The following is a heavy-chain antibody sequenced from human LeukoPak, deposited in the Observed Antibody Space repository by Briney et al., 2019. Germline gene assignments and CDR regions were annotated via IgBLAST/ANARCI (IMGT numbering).Heavy chain of an antibody. J-gene: IGHJ4*02. Sequence: PGGSLRLSCAASGFTFSSYAMSWVRQAPGRGLEWVSAISGSGGSTYYADSVKVRFTISRDNSKNTLYLQMSSLRAEDTAVYYCAKPRLMGGGDCYSYWGQGTLVTVSS. D-gene: IGHD2-21*02. CDR3: AKPRLMGGGDCYSY. CDR2: ISGSGGST. V-gene: IGHV3-23*01. CDR1: GFTFSSYA.